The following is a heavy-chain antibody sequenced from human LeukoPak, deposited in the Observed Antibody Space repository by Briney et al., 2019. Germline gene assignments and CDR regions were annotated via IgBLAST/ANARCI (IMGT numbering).Heavy chain of an antibody. Sequence: ASVKVSCKASVYTFTGHYIHRGRHAPGQGLEWMGWINPKRGGANYAQKFQGRVTMTRDTSISTAYMELSRLRSDDTAVFYCARGAEFYYFMDVWGKGTTVTISS. CDR1: VYTFTGHY. J-gene: IGHJ6*03. V-gene: IGHV1-2*02. CDR2: INPKRGGA. D-gene: IGHD2/OR15-2a*01. CDR3: ARGAEFYYFMDV.